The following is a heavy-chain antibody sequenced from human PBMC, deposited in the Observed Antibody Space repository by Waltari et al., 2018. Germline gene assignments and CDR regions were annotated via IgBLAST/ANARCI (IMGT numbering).Heavy chain of an antibody. CDR3: ARDRGRGLYLDS. CDR1: GDSMSGNYW. Sequence: QVQLQESGPGLVKPSGTLSLTCGVSGDSMSGNYWWSWVRQPPGKGLEWIGQVHRSGRTNYNPPLESRVTVSIDTFNSQFSLEVTSATAADTALNFCARDRGRGLYLDSWGRGILVTVSP. J-gene: IGHJ4*02. D-gene: IGHD2-15*01. CDR2: VHRSGRT. V-gene: IGHV4-4*02.